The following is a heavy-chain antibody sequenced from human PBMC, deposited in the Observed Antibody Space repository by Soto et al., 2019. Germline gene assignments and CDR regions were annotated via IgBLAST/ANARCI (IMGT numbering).Heavy chain of an antibody. D-gene: IGHD1-1*01. J-gene: IGHJ4*02. V-gene: IGHV3-23*01. Sequence: EVQLLESGGGLVQPGGSLRLSCAVSGFRYSTYGVTWVRQAPGTALEWVSGVSGGSGTTHYKDSVRGRFTVTGDNSKNTVYLEMNSLRLEDTAVYYCTRWNGYADYWGQGTLVTVSS. CDR3: TRWNGYADY. CDR2: VSGGSGTT. CDR1: GFRYSTYG.